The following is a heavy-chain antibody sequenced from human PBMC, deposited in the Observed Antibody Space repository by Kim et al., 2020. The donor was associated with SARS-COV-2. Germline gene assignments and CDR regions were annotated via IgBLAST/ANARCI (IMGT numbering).Heavy chain of an antibody. V-gene: IGHV3-48*03. CDR2: INGIGSTT. Sequence: GGSLRLSCAASGFTFISYEMTWVRQAPGKGLDWVADINGIGSTTHYADSVKGRFTISRDNAKGSLYLQMNSLRAEDTAVYYCARGDASVNFYYGMDVWGRGTTVTVSS. J-gene: IGHJ6*02. CDR1: GFTFISYE. D-gene: IGHD2-8*01. CDR3: ARGDASVNFYYGMDV.